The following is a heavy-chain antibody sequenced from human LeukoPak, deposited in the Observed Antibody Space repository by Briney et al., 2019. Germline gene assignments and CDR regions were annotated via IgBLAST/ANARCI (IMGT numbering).Heavy chain of an antibody. CDR2: ITSSSSYI. Sequence: GGSLRLSCAASGFTFSNYNMNWVRHAPGKGLEWVSSITSSSSYIYYADSVKGRFAISRDNAKNSLYLQMNSLRAEDTAVYYCASTQRGDYFDYWGQGTLVTVSS. CDR1: GFTFSNYN. J-gene: IGHJ4*02. V-gene: IGHV3-21*01. CDR3: ASTQRGDYFDY. D-gene: IGHD2-15*01.